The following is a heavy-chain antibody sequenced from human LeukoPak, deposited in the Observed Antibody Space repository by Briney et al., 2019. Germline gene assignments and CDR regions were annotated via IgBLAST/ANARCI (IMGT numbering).Heavy chain of an antibody. CDR3: ARDSAGPLGYCSSTSCYQEYWFDP. V-gene: IGHV1-2*02. CDR2: INPNSGGT. J-gene: IGHJ5*02. Sequence: GASVKVSCKASGYTFTGYYMHWVRQAPGQGLEWMGWINPNSGGTNYAQKFQGRVTMTRDTSISTAYMELSRLRSDDTAVYYCARDSAGPLGYCSSTSCYQEYWFDPWGQGTLVTVSS. CDR1: GYTFTGYY. D-gene: IGHD2-2*01.